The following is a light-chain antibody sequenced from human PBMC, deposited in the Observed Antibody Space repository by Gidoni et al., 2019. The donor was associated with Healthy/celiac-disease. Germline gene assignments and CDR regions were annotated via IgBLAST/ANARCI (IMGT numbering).Light chain of an antibody. V-gene: IGLV3-19*01. CDR2: GKN. J-gene: IGLJ1*01. CDR1: SLRSYY. CDR3: TSRDSSGNYV. Sequence: LGQTVRITCQGDSLRSYYARWYQQKPGQAPVLVIYGKNNRPSGIPDRFSGSSSGNTASLTITGAQAEDEADYYCTSRDSSGNYVFGTGTKVTVL.